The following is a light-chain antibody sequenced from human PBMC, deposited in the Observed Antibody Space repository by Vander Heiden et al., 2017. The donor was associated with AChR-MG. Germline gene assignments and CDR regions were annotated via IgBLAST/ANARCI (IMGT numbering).Light chain of an antibody. CDR3: QQYGSSPRAVT. J-gene: IGKJ3*01. Sequence: EIVLTQSPGTLSLSPGERATLYCRASQSVSSSYLAWYQQKPGQAPRLLIYGASSRATGIPDRFSGSGSGTDFTLTISRLEPEDFAVYYCQQYGSSPRAVTFGPGTKVDIK. CDR1: QSVSSSY. V-gene: IGKV3-20*01. CDR2: GAS.